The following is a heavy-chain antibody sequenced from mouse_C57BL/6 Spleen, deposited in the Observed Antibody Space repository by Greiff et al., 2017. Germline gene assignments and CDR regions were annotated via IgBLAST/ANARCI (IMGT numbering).Heavy chain of an antibody. CDR1: GFTFSSYG. D-gene: IGHD2-1*01. V-gene: IGHV5-6*01. CDR2: ISSGGSYT. J-gene: IGHJ4*01. CDR3: ARHHNYSYYAMDY. Sequence: EVKLMESGGDLVKPGGSLKLSCAASGFTFSSYGMSWVRQTPDKRLEWVVTISSGGSYTYYPDSVKGRFTISRDNAKHPLYLQMSSLKSEDTAMYYCARHHNYSYYAMDYWGQGTSVTVSS.